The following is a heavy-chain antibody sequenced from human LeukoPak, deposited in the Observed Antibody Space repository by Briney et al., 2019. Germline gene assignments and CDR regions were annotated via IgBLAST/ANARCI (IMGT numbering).Heavy chain of an antibody. D-gene: IGHD1-26*01. V-gene: IGHV1-8*03. CDR3: ARGDLVGADDTNFYY. J-gene: IGHJ4*02. CDR2: MNPNSGNT. CDR1: GYTFTSYD. Sequence: ASVTVSCKASGYTFTSYDINWVRQATGQGLEWMGWMNPNSGNTGYAQKFQGRVTITRNTSISTAYMELSSLRSEDTAVYYCARGDLVGADDTNFYYWGQGTLVTVSS.